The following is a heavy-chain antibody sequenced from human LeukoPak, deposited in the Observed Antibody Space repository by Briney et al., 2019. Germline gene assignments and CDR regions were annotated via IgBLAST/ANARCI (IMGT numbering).Heavy chain of an antibody. J-gene: IGHJ3*02. Sequence: GGSLRLSCAASGFTFSSYSMNWVRQAPGKGLEWVSSISSSSSYIYYADSVKGRFTISRDNAKNSLYLQMNRLRAEDTAVYFCGRGIGYCISTSCYAGGAFDIWGQGTMVTVSS. CDR3: GRGIGYCISTSCYAGGAFDI. V-gene: IGHV3-21*01. D-gene: IGHD2-2*01. CDR2: ISSSSSYI. CDR1: GFTFSSYS.